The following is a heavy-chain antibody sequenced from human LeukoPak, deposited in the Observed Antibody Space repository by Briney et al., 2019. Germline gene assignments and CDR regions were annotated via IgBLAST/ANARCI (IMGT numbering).Heavy chain of an antibody. CDR1: GGSFSGYY. Sequence: PSETLSLTCAVFGGSFSGYYWSWIRQPPGKGLEWIGEINHSGSTNYNPSLKSRVTISIDTSKNQFSLKLSSVTAEDTAVYYCAKRSGSGSFFPLYYFDYWGQGTLVTVSS. CDR3: AKRSGSGSFFPLYYFDY. CDR2: INHSGST. V-gene: IGHV4-34*01. J-gene: IGHJ4*02. D-gene: IGHD3-10*01.